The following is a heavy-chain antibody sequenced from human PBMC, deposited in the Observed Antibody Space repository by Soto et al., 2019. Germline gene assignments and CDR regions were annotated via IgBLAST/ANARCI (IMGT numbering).Heavy chain of an antibody. CDR1: GYTFTSYY. J-gene: IGHJ6*03. V-gene: IGHV1-46*01. CDR3: ARQGCSSTSCYSYYYYYYMDV. CDR2: INPSGGRT. Sequence: ASVKVSCKASGYTFTSYYLHWVRQAPGQGLEWMGVINPSGGRTTYAQKFQGRVTMTRDTSTRTVDMELSSLRSEDTAMYYCARQGCSSTSCYSYYYYYYMDVWGKGTTVIVSS. D-gene: IGHD2-2*01.